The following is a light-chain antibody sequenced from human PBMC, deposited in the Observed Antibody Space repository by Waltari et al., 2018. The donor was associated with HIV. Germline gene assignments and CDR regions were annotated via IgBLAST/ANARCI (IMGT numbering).Light chain of an antibody. V-gene: IGLV1-47*01. CDR3: AAWDHSLSARV. CDR1: NSNIGSNS. J-gene: IGLJ3*02. Sequence: QSVLTQPPSASGTPGQRVTISCSGSNSNIGSNSVYWYQQFPGTAPKLLIDRDNQRPSGVPDRFSGSKSGTSASLAISGLRSEDEADYYCAAWDHSLSARVFGGGTKMTVL. CDR2: RDN.